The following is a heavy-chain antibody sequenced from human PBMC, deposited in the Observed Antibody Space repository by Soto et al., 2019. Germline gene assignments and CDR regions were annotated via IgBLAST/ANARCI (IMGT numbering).Heavy chain of an antibody. D-gene: IGHD1-20*01. CDR3: ARLNYYFHY. J-gene: IGHJ4*02. CDR1: GDSITAYY. V-gene: IGHV4-59*08. CDR2: IYRAGNT. Sequence: QVQLQESGPGLVKPSETLSLTCTVSGDSITAYYWRWIRQSPGKGLEWIGYIYRAGNTNYIPSLGSGVSMSVDTSRNRFSLKLRSVTAADTAIYYCARLNYYFHYWGQGTLVTVSS.